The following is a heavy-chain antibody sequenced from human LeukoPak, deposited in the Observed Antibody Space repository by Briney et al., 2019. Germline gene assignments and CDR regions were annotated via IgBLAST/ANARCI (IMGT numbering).Heavy chain of an antibody. CDR1: GGSISSGGYY. V-gene: IGHV4-31*03. Sequence: PSQTLSLTCTVSGGSISSGGYYWSWIRQHPGKGLEWIGYIYYSGSTYYNPSFKSRVTISVDTSKNQFSLKLSSVTAADTAVYYCARLYGSGSYTFDYWGQGTLVTVSS. J-gene: IGHJ4*02. CDR3: ARLYGSGSYTFDY. CDR2: IYYSGST. D-gene: IGHD3-10*01.